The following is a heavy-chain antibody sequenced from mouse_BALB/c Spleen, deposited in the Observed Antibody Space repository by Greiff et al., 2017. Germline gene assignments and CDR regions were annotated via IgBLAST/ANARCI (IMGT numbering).Heavy chain of an antibody. D-gene: IGHD2-2*01. J-gene: IGHJ4*01. CDR1: GYTFSSYW. V-gene: IGHV1-9*01. Sequence: QVQLQQSGAELMKPGASVKISCKATGYTFSSYWIEWVKQRPGHGLEWIGEILPGSGSTNYNEKFKGKATFTADTSSNTAYMQLSSLTSEDSAVYYCARDPLRLRYAMDYWGQGTSVTVSS. CDR2: ILPGSGST. CDR3: ARDPLRLRYAMDY.